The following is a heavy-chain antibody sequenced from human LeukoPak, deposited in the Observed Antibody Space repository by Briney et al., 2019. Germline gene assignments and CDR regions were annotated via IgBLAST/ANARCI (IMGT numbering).Heavy chain of an antibody. CDR1: GFTFSSYW. CDR3: ARDRYLSAA. CDR2: IKEDGNEK. V-gene: IGHV3-7*01. D-gene: IGHD3-9*01. J-gene: IGHJ4*02. Sequence: GGSLRLSCAASGFTFSSYWMSWVRQAPGKGLEWVANIKEDGNEKYCVNSVKGRFTISRDNAKNSLYLQMNSLKVEDTAVYYCARDRYLSAAWGQGTLVTVSS.